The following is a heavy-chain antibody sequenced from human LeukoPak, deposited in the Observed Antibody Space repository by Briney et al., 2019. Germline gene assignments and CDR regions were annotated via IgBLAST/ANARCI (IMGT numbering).Heavy chain of an antibody. V-gene: IGHV4-34*01. D-gene: IGHD3-22*01. CDR1: GGSFSGYY. CDR2: INHSGST. CDR3: AREVDDSSGYYYRRIPYYYMDV. Sequence: SETLSLTCAVYGGSFSGYYWSWIRQPPGKGLEWIGEINHSGSTSYNPSLKSRVTISVDTSKNQFSLKLSSVTAADTAVYYCAREVDDSSGYYYRRIPYYYMDVWGKGTTVTVSS. J-gene: IGHJ6*03.